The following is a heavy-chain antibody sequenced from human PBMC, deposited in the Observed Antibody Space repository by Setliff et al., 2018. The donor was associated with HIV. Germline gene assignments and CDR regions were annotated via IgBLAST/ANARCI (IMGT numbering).Heavy chain of an antibody. D-gene: IGHD3-22*01. CDR3: AKDISGYSY. CDR2: IRYDGSNE. V-gene: IGHV3-30*02. CDR1: GFSFSSHG. Sequence: GALRLSCVGYGFSFSSHGMHWVRQPPGKGLEWVAFIRYDGSNENYAASVKGRFTISRDNSKNTLYLEMNNLRTEDTAVYYCAKDISGYSYWGQGTPVTVSS. J-gene: IGHJ4*02.